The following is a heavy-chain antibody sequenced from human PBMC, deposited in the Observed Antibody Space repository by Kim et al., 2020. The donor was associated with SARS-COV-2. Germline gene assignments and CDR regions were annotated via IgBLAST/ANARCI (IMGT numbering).Heavy chain of an antibody. CDR2: IKQDGSEK. CDR1: GFTFSSYW. J-gene: IGHJ6*02. V-gene: IGHV3-7*01. D-gene: IGHD2-2*01. CDR3: AVVPADYYYYGMDV. Sequence: GGSLRLSCAASGFTFSSYWMSWVRQAPGKGLEWVANIKQDGSEKYYVDSVKGRFTISRDNAKNSLYLQMNSLRAEDTAVYYCAVVPADYYYYGMDVWGQGTTVTVSS.